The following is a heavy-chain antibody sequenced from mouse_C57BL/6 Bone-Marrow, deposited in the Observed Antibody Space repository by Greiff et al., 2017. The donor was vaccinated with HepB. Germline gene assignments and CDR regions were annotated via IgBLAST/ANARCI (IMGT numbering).Heavy chain of an antibody. V-gene: IGHV1-7*01. CDR1: GYTFTSYW. D-gene: IGHD6-5*01. J-gene: IGHJ3*01. CDR3: ARRAYRELFAY. CDR2: INPSSGYT. Sequence: VQLQQSGAELAKPGASVKLSCKASGYTFTSYWMHWVKQRPGQGLEWIGYINPSSGYTKYNQKFKGKATLNADKSSSTAYMQLSSLTYEDSAVYYCARRAYRELFAYWGQGTLVTVSA.